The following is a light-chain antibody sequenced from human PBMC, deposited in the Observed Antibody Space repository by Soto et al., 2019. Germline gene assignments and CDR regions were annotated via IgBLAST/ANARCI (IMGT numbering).Light chain of an antibody. V-gene: IGKV2-28*01. CDR1: QSLLHSNGYNY. CDR2: LGS. Sequence: DIVMTQSPLSLPVTPGEPASISCRSSQSLLHSNGYNYLDWYLQKPGQSPQLLIYLGSNRASGVPDRFSGSGSGTDFTLKISRVEAEDVGVYYCMQALQTLNCGGGTKGDIK. CDR3: MQALQTLN. J-gene: IGKJ4*01.